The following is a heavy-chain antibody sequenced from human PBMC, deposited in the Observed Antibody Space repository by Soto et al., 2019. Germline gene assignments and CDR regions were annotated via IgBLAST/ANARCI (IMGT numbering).Heavy chain of an antibody. CDR3: AALDTRSTGFDP. J-gene: IGHJ5*02. V-gene: IGHV1-58*02. CDR2: IVVGSGNT. Sequence: QMQLVQSGPEVKKPGTSVKVSCKASGFTFTSSAMQWVRQARGQRLEWIGWIVVGSGNTNYAQKFQERXXIXRXXSTSTAYMELSSLRSEDTAVYYCAALDTRSTGFDPWGQGTLVTVSS. D-gene: IGHD2-15*01. CDR1: GFTFTSSA.